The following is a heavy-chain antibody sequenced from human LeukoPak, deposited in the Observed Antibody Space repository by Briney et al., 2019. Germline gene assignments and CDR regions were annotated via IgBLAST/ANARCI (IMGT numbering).Heavy chain of an antibody. D-gene: IGHD2-8*01. CDR1: GFTFSTYS. Sequence: GGSLRLSCAASGFTFSTYSMNWVRQAPGKGLEWVSSMSSGSSFIYYADSVKGRFTISRDNSKNTLYLQMNSLRAEDTAVYYCAKDRCSNGVGCYYYYMDVWGKGTTVTISS. J-gene: IGHJ6*03. CDR2: MSSGSSFI. V-gene: IGHV3-21*01. CDR3: AKDRCSNGVGCYYYYMDV.